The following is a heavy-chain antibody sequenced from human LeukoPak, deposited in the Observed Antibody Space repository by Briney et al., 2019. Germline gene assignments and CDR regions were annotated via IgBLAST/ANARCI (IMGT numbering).Heavy chain of an antibody. J-gene: IGHJ3*02. CDR2: IYYSGST. V-gene: IGHV4-39*01. CDR1: GGSFSGYY. D-gene: IGHD3-22*01. Sequence: PSETLSLTCAVYGGSFSGYYWGWIRQPPGKGLEWIGSIYYSGSTYYNPSLKSRVTISVDTSKNQFSLKLSSVTAADTAVYYCARFKYYYDSSDAFDIWGQGTMVTVSS. CDR3: ARFKYYYDSSDAFDI.